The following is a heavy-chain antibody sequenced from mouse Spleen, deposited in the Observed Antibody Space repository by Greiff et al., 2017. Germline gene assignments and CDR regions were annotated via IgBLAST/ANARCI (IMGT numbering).Heavy chain of an antibody. J-gene: IGHJ4*01. Sequence: VQLQQSGPELVKPGASVKLSCKASGYTFTSYDINWVKQRPGQGLEWIGWIYPRDGSTKYNEKFKGKATLTVDTSSSTAYMELHSLTSEDSAVYFCARSEDGYYPYAMDYWGQGTSVTVSS. V-gene: IGHV1-85*01. D-gene: IGHD2-3*01. CDR3: ARSEDGYYPYAMDY. CDR2: IYPRDGST. CDR1: GYTFTSYD.